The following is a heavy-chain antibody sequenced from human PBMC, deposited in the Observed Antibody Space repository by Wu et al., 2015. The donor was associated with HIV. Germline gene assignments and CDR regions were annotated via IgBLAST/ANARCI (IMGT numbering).Heavy chain of an antibody. J-gene: IGHJ6*03. CDR1: EYTFNSYY. D-gene: IGHD6-6*01. V-gene: IGHV1-46*02. CDR3: ARSSSYDYYYYMDV. Sequence: QVQLVQSGAEVKKPGASVKVSCRASEYTFNSYYVHWVRQAPGKGLEWMGIINPSGGSTNYAQKFQGRMFMTRDTSSRTVYMELSSLRSEDTAVYYCARSSSYDYYYYMDVWGKGTTVTVSS. CDR2: INPSGGST.